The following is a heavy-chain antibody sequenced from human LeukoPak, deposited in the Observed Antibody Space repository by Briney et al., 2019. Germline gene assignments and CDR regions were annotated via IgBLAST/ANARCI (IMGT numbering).Heavy chain of an antibody. V-gene: IGHV3-23*01. J-gene: IGHJ4*02. CDR2: IGGSGTRT. CDR3: AKDTHWIMFDD. CDR1: GFTFTTYG. Sequence: GGSLRLSCSASGFTFTTYGMNWVRQAPGKGLEWVSGIGGSGTRTYYADSVKGRFTISRDNSKNTLYQQTNSLRDEDTAVYYCAKDTHWIMFDDWGQGTLVTVSS. D-gene: IGHD2-2*03.